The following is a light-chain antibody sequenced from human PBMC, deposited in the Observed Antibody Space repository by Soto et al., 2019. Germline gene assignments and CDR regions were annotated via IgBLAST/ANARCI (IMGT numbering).Light chain of an antibody. CDR1: QSVSSN. CDR2: GAS. CDR3: QHRHN. J-gene: IGKJ3*01. V-gene: IGKV3-15*01. Sequence: EIVMTQSPATLSVSPGERATLSCRASQSVSSNLAWYQQKPGQAPRLLIYGASTRATGIPARFSGSGSGTEFTLTISSLQSEDFAVYYCQHRHNFGPGTKVDIK.